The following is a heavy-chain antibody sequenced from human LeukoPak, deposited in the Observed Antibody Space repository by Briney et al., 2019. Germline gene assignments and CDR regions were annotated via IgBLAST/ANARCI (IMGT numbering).Heavy chain of an antibody. CDR1: GGSISTSDYY. Sequence: SETLSLTCTVSGGSISTSDYYWTWIRQPPGKGLEWIGSVHYSGTTYSSPALKSRVTMSVDPSKNQFSLKLTSVTAADTAVYYCGRITIFGVVDYWGQGTLVTVSS. CDR2: VHYSGTT. J-gene: IGHJ4*02. V-gene: IGHV4-39*01. D-gene: IGHD3-3*01. CDR3: GRITIFGVVDY.